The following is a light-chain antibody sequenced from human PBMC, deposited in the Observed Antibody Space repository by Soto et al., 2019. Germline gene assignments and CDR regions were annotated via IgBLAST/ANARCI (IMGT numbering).Light chain of an antibody. CDR3: QQYGGSPFT. CDR1: QSVTSNY. V-gene: IGKV3-20*01. Sequence: EVLLTQSPGTLSLSPGESATLSCRASQSVTSNYLAWYQQKPGQTPRLLIFGASRRATGIPDRFSGSGSGTDFTLTISRLEPEDFAVYYCQQYGGSPFTFGPGTKVDI. J-gene: IGKJ3*01. CDR2: GAS.